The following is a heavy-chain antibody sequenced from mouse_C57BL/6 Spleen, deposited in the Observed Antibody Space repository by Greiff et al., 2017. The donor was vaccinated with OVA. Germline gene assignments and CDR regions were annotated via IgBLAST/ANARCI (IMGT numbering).Heavy chain of an antibody. D-gene: IGHD2-4*01. V-gene: IGHV3-6*01. Sequence: DVKLQESGPGLVKPSQSLSLTCSVTGYSITSGYYWNWIRQFPGNKLEWMGYISYDGSNNYNPSLKNRISITRDTSKNQFFLKLNSVTTEDTATYYCARDLDYDYDRYFDVWGTGTTVTVSS. CDR2: ISYDGSN. CDR1: GYSITSGYY. J-gene: IGHJ1*03. CDR3: ARDLDYDYDRYFDV.